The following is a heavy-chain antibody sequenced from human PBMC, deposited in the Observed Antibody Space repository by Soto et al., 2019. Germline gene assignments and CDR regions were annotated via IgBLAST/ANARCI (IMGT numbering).Heavy chain of an antibody. CDR3: ARTNCSGGSCDRFDP. V-gene: IGHV1-2*04. Sequence: ASVKVSCKASGYTFTSYGISWVRQAPGQGLEWMGWISPNSGDTNYAQKFQGWVTMTRDTSISTAYMELSRLRSDDTAVYYCARTNCSGGSCDRFDPWGQGTLVTVSS. CDR2: ISPNSGDT. D-gene: IGHD2-15*01. J-gene: IGHJ5*02. CDR1: GYTFTSYG.